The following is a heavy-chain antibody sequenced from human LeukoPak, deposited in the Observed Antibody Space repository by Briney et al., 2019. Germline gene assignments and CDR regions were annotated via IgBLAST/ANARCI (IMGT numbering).Heavy chain of an antibody. J-gene: IGHJ4*02. CDR1: GITFSGSG. CDR3: ARGHYDTSGYYFYYFDY. V-gene: IGHV3-23*01. CDR2: ISGSGSNT. Sequence: GGSLRLSCAASGITFSGSGMSWVRQAPGKGLEWVSTISGSGSNTYYADSVKGRFTISRDNSKNTLYLQMNSLRAEDTAVYYCARGHYDTSGYYFYYFDYWGQGTLVTVSS. D-gene: IGHD3-22*01.